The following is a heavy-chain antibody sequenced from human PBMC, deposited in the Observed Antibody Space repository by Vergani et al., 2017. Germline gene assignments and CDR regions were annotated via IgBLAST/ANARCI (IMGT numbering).Heavy chain of an antibody. J-gene: IGHJ4*02. CDR3: ARMGVRGVIPFDY. CDR2: IYYSGST. D-gene: IGHD3-10*01. CDR1: GGSISSGDYY. V-gene: IGHV4-30-4*08. Sequence: QVQLQESGPGLVKPSQTLSLTCTVSGGSISSGDYYWSWIRQPPGKGLEWIGYIYYSGSTYYNPSLKSRVTISVDTSKNQFSLKRSSVTAADTAVYYCARMGVRGVIPFDYWGQGTLVTVSS.